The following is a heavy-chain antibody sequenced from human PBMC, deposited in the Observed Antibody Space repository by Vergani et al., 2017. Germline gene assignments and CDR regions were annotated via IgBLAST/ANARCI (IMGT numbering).Heavy chain of an antibody. CDR1: GYSITNYW. Sequence: EVQLVQSGAEVKKPGEPRKISGKGSGYSITNYWIAWVRQRPGKGLEWMGIIYAGDSDVRYSPSFQGQVTMSVDKSLSTAYLQWSSLKASDTATYYCAKTHDFSSLYSSYNWFDPWGQGTQVTVSS. J-gene: IGHJ5*02. D-gene: IGHD3-3*01. V-gene: IGHV5-51*03. CDR2: IYAGDSDV. CDR3: AKTHDFSSLYSSYNWFDP.